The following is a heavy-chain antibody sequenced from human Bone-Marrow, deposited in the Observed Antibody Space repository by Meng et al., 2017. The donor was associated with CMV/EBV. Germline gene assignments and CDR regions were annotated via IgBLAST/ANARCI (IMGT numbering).Heavy chain of an antibody. Sequence: SETLSLTCTVSGYSISSGYYWGWIRQPPVKGLEWIGSIYHSGSTYYNPSLKSRVTISVDTSKNQFSLKLSSVTAADTAVYYCARGGSLDYWGQGTRVTVSS. CDR2: IYHSGST. CDR3: ARGGSLDY. V-gene: IGHV4-38-2*02. D-gene: IGHD1-26*01. J-gene: IGHJ4*02. CDR1: GYSISSGYY.